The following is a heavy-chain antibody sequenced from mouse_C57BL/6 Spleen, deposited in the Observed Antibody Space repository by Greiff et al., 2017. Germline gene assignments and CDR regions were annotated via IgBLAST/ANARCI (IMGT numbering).Heavy chain of an antibody. CDR2: INPNNGGT. V-gene: IGHV1-26*01. CDR1: GYTFTDYY. J-gene: IGHJ3*01. Sequence: EVQLQQSGPELVKPGASVKISCKASGYTFTDYYMNWVKQSHGKSLEWIGDINPNNGGTSYNQKFKGKATLTVDKSSSTAYMELRSLTSEDSAVYYCARVEYYGSSPAWFADRGQAILVTVDA. CDR3: ARVEYYGSSPAWFAD. D-gene: IGHD1-1*01.